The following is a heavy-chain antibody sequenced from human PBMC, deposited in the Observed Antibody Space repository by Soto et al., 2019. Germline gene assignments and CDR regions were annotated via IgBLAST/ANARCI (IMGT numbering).Heavy chain of an antibody. Sequence: QVQLQESGPGLVKPSQTLSLTCTVSGGSISSGDYYWSWIRQPPGKGLEWIGYIYYSGSTYYNPSLRSRXXIXVXXSKHQFSLKLSSVTAADTAVYYCARAAGLRSGVDYWGQGTLVTVSS. J-gene: IGHJ4*02. CDR3: ARAAGLRSGVDY. D-gene: IGHD3-3*01. CDR1: GGSISSGDYY. V-gene: IGHV4-30-4*01. CDR2: IYYSGST.